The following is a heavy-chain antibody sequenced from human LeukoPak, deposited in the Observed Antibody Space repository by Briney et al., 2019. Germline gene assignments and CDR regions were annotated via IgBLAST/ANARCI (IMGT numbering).Heavy chain of an antibody. CDR2: IGIVGDT. CDR3: AKGYSSSWYPRYFDY. Sequence: GGSLRLSCAASGFTVSKYDMHWVRQATGKGLEWVSAIGIVGDTYYRGSVKGRFTMSRENGNNNVYLQMNSLRAEDTAVYYCAKGYSSSWYPRYFDYWGQGTLVTVSS. CDR1: GFTVSKYD. D-gene: IGHD6-13*01. J-gene: IGHJ4*02. V-gene: IGHV3-13*01.